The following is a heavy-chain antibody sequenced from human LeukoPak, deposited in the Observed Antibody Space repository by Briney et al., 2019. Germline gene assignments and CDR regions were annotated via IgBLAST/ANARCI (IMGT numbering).Heavy chain of an antibody. Sequence: SQTLSLTCTVSGGSISSGGYYWSWIRQHPGKGLEWIGYIYYSGSTYYNPSLKSRVTISVDTSKNQFSLKLSSVTAADTAVYYCARDQYSSSPGNRVYYYYGTDVWGQGTTVTVSS. J-gene: IGHJ6*02. CDR2: IYYSGST. V-gene: IGHV4-31*03. D-gene: IGHD6-6*01. CDR1: GGSISSGGYY. CDR3: ARDQYSSSPGNRVYYYYGTDV.